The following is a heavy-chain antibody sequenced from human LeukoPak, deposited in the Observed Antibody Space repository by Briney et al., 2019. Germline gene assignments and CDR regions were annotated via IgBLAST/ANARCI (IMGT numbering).Heavy chain of an antibody. D-gene: IGHD6-19*01. CDR1: GGSISSYY. V-gene: IGHV4-59*01. J-gene: IGHJ4*02. CDR3: ARGSRSIAVAGDFDY. Sequence: SETLSLTCTVSGGSISSYYWSWIRQPPGKGLEWIGYIYYSGSTNYNPSLKSRVTISVDTSKNQFSLKLSSVTAADMAVYYCARGSRSIAVAGDFDYWGQGTLVTVSS. CDR2: IYYSGST.